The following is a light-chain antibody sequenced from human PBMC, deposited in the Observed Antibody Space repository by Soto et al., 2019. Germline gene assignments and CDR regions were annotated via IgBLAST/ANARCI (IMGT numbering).Light chain of an antibody. CDR1: QSISSSY. Sequence: EIVLTQSPGTLSLSPGEGGTLSCRASQSISSSYLAWYQQKPGQSPRPLIYAASSRATGIPDRFSGSGSGTDFTRTISRLEPEDFAVYYCQLYGGSHMFSFGQGTKLEIK. CDR3: QLYGGSHMFS. CDR2: AAS. J-gene: IGKJ2*01. V-gene: IGKV3-20*01.